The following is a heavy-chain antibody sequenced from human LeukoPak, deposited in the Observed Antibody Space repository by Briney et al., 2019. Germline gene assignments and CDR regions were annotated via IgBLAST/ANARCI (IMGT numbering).Heavy chain of an antibody. V-gene: IGHV1-24*01. CDR3: ARMSYYDSSGDNWFDP. J-gene: IGHJ5*02. CDR2: FDPEDGET. CDR1: GYTLTELS. D-gene: IGHD3-22*01. Sequence: APVKVSCKVSGYTLTELSMHWVRQAPGKGLEWMGGFDPEDGETIYAQKFQGRVTMTEDTSTDTAYMELSSLRSEDTAVYYCARMSYYDSSGDNWFDPWGQGTLVTVSS.